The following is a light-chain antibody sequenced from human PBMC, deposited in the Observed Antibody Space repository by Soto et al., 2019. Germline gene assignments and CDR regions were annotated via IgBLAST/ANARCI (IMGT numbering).Light chain of an antibody. CDR3: QQRSKWPSLT. CDR1: QSVRSY. Sequence: EIVLTQSPATLSLSPGDRATLSCRASQSVRSYLAWYQQKPGQAPKLLIYDASNRATGIPARFSGSGAGTDFTLTISSLEPEDFAVNYCQQRSKWPSLTFGGGTKVEIK. J-gene: IGKJ4*01. CDR2: DAS. V-gene: IGKV3-11*01.